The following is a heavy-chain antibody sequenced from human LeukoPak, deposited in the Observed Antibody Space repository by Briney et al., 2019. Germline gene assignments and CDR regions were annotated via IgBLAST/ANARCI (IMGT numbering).Heavy chain of an antibody. J-gene: IGHJ3*02. V-gene: IGHV4-59*01. D-gene: IGHD1-26*01. Sequence: SETLSLTCTVSGGSISSYYWSWIRQPPGKGLEWIGYIYYSGSTNYNPSLKSRVTISVDTSKNQFSLKLSSVTAADTAVYYCARVLEWELRAFDIWGQGTMVTVSS. CDR2: IYYSGST. CDR3: ARVLEWELRAFDI. CDR1: GGSISSYY.